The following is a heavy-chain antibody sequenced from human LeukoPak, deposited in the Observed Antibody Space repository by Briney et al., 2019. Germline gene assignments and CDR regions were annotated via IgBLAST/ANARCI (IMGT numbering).Heavy chain of an antibody. CDR3: ARFSVAAAGTGWFDP. V-gene: IGHV4-59*01. D-gene: IGHD6-13*01. CDR1: GVSISSYY. J-gene: IGHJ5*02. Sequence: SETLSLTCTVSGVSISSYYWSWIRQPPGKGLELIGYIYYSGSTNYNPSLKSRVTISVDTSKNQLSLKLSSVTAADTAVYYCARFSVAAAGTGWFDPWGQGTLVTVSA. CDR2: IYYSGST.